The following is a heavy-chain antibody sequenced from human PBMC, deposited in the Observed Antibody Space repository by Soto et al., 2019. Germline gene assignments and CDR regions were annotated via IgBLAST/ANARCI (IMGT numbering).Heavy chain of an antibody. CDR2: ISSSGNT. D-gene: IGHD1-20*01. CDR3: ARGTRALITSFFAY. CDR1: DGSISNFY. V-gene: IGHV4-59*01. Sequence: KPSETLSLTCTVSDGSISNFYWSWIRQPPGKGLEWIGYISSSGNTNYNPSLKSRVSISVDTSKNQFSLNLTSVTAADTAVYYCARGTRALITSFFAYWGQGIPVTVSS. J-gene: IGHJ4*02.